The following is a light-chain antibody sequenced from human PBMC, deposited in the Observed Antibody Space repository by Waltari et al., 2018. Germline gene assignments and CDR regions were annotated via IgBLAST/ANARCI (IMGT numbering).Light chain of an antibody. CDR1: RGDVGGYDY. CDR2: DVK. Sequence: QSVLTQPASVFGSPGPSITISCTGTRGDVGGYDYVSWYQQQPGKAPKLMIYDVKNRPSGVSNRFSGSKSGDTASLTISGLQAEDEADYYCSSYAVTATLLFGGGTTLTVL. CDR3: SSYAVTATLL. J-gene: IGLJ2*01. V-gene: IGLV2-14*03.